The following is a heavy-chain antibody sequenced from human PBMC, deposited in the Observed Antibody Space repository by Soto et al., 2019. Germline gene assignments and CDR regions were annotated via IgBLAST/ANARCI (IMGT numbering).Heavy chain of an antibody. V-gene: IGHV1-3*01. CDR2: INAGNGNT. Sequence: ASVKVSCKASGYTFTSYAMHWVRQAPGQRLEWMGWINAGNGNTKYSQKFQGRVTISRDNAKNSLYLQMNSLRAEDTAVYYCARNTKSAAGADSYGLDVWGLGTTVTVSS. CDR3: ARNTKSAAGADSYGLDV. CDR1: GYTFTSYA. J-gene: IGHJ6*02. D-gene: IGHD4-17*01.